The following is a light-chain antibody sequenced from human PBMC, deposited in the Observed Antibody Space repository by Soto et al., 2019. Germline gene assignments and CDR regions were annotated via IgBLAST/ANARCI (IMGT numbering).Light chain of an antibody. CDR1: QSVRTNY. Sequence: EIVLTQSPGTLSLSPGERVTLSCRASQSVRTNYLAWYQQKRGQAPWLLIYGAFNRDGGGPDRFSGSGSGTDFTFTISRLEPEDFAEYYCQQYGSSPRTFGQRTKVEIK. J-gene: IGKJ1*01. V-gene: IGKV3-20*01. CDR3: QQYGSSPRT. CDR2: GAF.